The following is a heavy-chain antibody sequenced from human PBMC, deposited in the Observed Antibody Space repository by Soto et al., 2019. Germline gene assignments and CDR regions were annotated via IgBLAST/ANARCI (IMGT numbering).Heavy chain of an antibody. Sequence: GGSLRLSCAASGFTFSSYAMSWVRQAPGKGLEWVSAISGSGGSTYYADSVKGRFTISRDNSKNTLYLQMNSLRAEDTAVYYCAKDRRYYYDSSGYYYVPSGADYWGRGTLVTVSS. J-gene: IGHJ4*02. CDR1: GFTFSSYA. CDR3: AKDRRYYYDSSGYYYVPSGADY. CDR2: ISGSGGST. D-gene: IGHD3-22*01. V-gene: IGHV3-23*01.